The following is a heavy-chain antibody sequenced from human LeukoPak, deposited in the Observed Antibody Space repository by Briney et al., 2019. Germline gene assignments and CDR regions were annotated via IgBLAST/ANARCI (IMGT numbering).Heavy chain of an antibody. Sequence: GGSLRLSCAASGFTFSGFYMTWIRQAPGRGLEWISYISTTGSDISYADSVKGRFTISRDNVKNSLYLQMNSLTAEDTAVYYCAKTARTLDYWAREPWSPSPQ. CDR1: GFTFSGFY. V-gene: IGHV3-11*01. D-gene: IGHD1/OR15-1a*01. J-gene: IGHJ4*02. CDR2: ISTTGSDI. CDR3: AKTARTLDY.